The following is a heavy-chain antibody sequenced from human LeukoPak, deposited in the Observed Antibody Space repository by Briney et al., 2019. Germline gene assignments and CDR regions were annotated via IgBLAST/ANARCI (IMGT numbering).Heavy chain of an antibody. Sequence: GGSLRLSCAASGFTFSDYYMSWIRQAPGKGLEWISYISFSGSTIYFADSVKGRFTISRDNAKNSLYLQMNSLRAEDTAVYYCARTTEAHSWRTRYYDYYMDVWGKGTTVTVSS. D-gene: IGHD6-13*01. J-gene: IGHJ6*03. CDR2: ISFSGSTI. CDR1: GFTFSDYY. CDR3: ARTTEAHSWRTRYYDYYMDV. V-gene: IGHV3-11*01.